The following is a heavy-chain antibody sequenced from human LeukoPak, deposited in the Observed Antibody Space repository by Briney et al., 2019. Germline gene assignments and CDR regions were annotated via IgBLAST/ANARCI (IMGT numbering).Heavy chain of an antibody. D-gene: IGHD2-21*02. CDR2: ISSSSSTI. V-gene: IGHV3-48*01. J-gene: IGHJ4*02. CDR3: ARDRLTTIEGGGYYFDY. CDR1: GFTFSSYS. Sequence: PGGSLRLSCAASGFTFSSYSMNWVRQAPGKGLEWVSYISSSSSTIYYADSVKGRFTISRDNAKNSLDLQMNSLRAEDTAVYYCARDRLTTIEGGGYYFDYWGQGTLVTVSS.